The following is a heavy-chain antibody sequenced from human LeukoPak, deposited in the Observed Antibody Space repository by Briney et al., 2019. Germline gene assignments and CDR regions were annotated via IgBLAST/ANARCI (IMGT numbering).Heavy chain of an antibody. CDR3: ARECVEFSGYSWFDP. J-gene: IGHJ5*02. Sequence: SETLSLTCTVSGGSISTFYWSWIRQPPGKGLEWIGYIYYTGSTNYNSSLTSRVTISVDTSKNQFSLKLSSVTAADTAVYYCARECVEFSGYSWFDPWGQGTLVTVSS. D-gene: IGHD5-12*01. CDR2: IYYTGST. V-gene: IGHV4-59*12. CDR1: GGSISTFY.